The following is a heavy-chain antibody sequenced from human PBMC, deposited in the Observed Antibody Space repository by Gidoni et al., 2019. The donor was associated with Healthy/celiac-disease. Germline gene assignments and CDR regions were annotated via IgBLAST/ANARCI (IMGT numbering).Heavy chain of an antibody. CDR3: ARGAVAGHFDY. CDR1: GGSISRYY. D-gene: IGHD6-19*01. J-gene: IGHJ4*02. CDR2: IHYSGST. V-gene: IGHV4-59*01. Sequence: QVQLQKSCPGLVKPSETLSPTCTVSGGSISRYYWSWIRQPPGKVLEWIGNIHYSGSTNYNPSLKSRVTISVDTSKNQFSLKLSAVTAADTAVYYCARGAVAGHFDYWGQGTLVTVSS.